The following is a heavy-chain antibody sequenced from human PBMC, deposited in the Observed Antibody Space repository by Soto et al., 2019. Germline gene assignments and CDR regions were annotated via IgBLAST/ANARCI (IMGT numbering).Heavy chain of an antibody. V-gene: IGHV4-34*01. CDR2: INHSGST. D-gene: IGHD3-10*01. J-gene: IGHJ5*02. CDR3: ARGLYYYGSGLLNWFDP. Sequence: LSLTCAVYGGTFSGYYWSWIRQPPGKGLEWIGEINHSGSTNYNPSLKSRVTISVDTSKNQFSLKLSSVTAADTAVYYCARGLYYYGSGLLNWFDPWGQGTLVTVSS. CDR1: GGTFSGYY.